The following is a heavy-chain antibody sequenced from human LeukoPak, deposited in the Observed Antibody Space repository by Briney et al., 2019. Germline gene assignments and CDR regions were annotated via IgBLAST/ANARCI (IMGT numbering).Heavy chain of an antibody. Sequence: GSLRLSCAASGFTVSSNYMSWVRQAPGKGLEGVSVIYSGGSTYYADSVKGRFTISRDNSKNTLYLQMNSLRAEDTAVYYCARDQSRYSRSSVYYGMDVWGQGTTVTVSS. CDR3: ARDQSRYSRSSVYYGMDV. CDR1: GFTVSSNY. CDR2: IYSGGST. D-gene: IGHD6-6*01. V-gene: IGHV3-53*01. J-gene: IGHJ6*02.